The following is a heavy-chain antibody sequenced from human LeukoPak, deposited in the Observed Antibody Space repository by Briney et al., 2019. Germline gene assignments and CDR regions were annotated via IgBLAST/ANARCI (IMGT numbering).Heavy chain of an antibody. V-gene: IGHV1-46*01. D-gene: IGHD1-20*01. J-gene: IGHJ3*02. Sequence: ASVKVSCKASGYTFTGYYMHWVRQAPGQGLEWMGIINPSGGSTSYAQKFQGRVTMTRDMSTSTVYMELSSLRSEDTAVYYCARDYNWNDGDDAFDIWGQGTMVTVSS. CDR1: GYTFTGYY. CDR2: INPSGGST. CDR3: ARDYNWNDGDDAFDI.